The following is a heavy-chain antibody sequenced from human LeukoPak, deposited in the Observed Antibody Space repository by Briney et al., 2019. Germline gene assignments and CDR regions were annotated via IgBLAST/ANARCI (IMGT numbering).Heavy chain of an antibody. CDR2: ISSSSSYI. CDR1: GFTFSSYS. D-gene: IGHD4-17*01. V-gene: IGHV3-21*01. Sequence: GGSLRLSCAASGFTFSSYSMNWVRQAPGKGLEWVSSISSSSSYIYYADSVKGRFTISRDNAKNSLYLQMNSLRAEDTAVYYCARSARDYGDYLDYWGQGTLVTVSS. J-gene: IGHJ4*02. CDR3: ARSARDYGDYLDY.